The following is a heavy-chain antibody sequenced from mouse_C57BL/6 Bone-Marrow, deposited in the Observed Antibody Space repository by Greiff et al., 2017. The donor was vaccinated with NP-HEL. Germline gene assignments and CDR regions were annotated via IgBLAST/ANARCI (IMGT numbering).Heavy chain of an antibody. Sequence: VQLVESGPGLVQPSQSLSITCTVSGFSLTSYGVHWVRQSPGKGLEWLGVIWSGGSTDYNAAFISRLSISKDKSKSQVFFKMNSLQADDTAIYYCARNEGIYYDYDWFAYWGQGTLVTVSA. D-gene: IGHD2-4*01. J-gene: IGHJ3*01. CDR1: GFSLTSYG. V-gene: IGHV2-2*01. CDR2: IWSGGST. CDR3: ARNEGIYYDYDWFAY.